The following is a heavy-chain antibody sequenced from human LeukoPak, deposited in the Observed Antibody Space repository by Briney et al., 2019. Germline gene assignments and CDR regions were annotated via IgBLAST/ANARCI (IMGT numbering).Heavy chain of an antibody. CDR2: INGDGSWT. CDR3: ARPHTGFDS. V-gene: IGHV3-74*01. Sequence: GGSLRLSCAASGNYWMHWVRQAPGKGLVWVSHINGDGSWTTYADSVKGRFTISKDNAKNMVYLQMNSLRVEDQAVYYCARPHTGFDSWGKGTLVNVSS. CDR1: GNYW. J-gene: IGHJ4*02.